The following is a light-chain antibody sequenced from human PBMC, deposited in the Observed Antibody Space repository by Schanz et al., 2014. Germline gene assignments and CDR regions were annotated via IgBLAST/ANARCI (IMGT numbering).Light chain of an antibody. CDR2: AAS. J-gene: IGKJ1*01. CDR1: QSVSSY. V-gene: IGKV3-20*01. Sequence: EIVLTQSPGTLSLSPGERATLSCRASQSVSSYLAWYQQKPGQAPRLLIYAASNRATGIPARFGGSGSGTDFTLTINRLEAEDFAVYYCQQYVESPGTFVQGTRLEI. CDR3: QQYVESPGT.